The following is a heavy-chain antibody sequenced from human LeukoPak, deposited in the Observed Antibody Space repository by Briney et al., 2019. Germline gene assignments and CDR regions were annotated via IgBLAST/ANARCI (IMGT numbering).Heavy chain of an antibody. D-gene: IGHD6-13*01. Sequence: SGPALVKPTQTLTLTCTFSGFSLSTSGMCVSWIRQPPGKALEWLARIDWDDDKYYSTSLKTRLTISKDTSKNQVVLTMTNMDPVDTATYYCARMTSIAAAGPLDYWGQGTLVTVSS. CDR3: ARMTSIAAAGPLDY. CDR2: IDWDDDK. J-gene: IGHJ4*02. V-gene: IGHV2-70*11. CDR1: GFSLSTSGMC.